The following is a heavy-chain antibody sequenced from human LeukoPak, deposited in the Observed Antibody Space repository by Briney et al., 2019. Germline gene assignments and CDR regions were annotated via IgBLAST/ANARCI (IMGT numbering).Heavy chain of an antibody. V-gene: IGHV4-4*09. D-gene: IGHD6-19*01. Sequence: PSETLSLTCTVSGVSISSYCWSWLRQPPGKGREWIGYIYTSGSTNDNPSLTSRVTISVDTSKNQFSLKLSSVTAADTAVYYCARGSNGWYYFDYWGQGTLVTVSS. CDR2: IYTSGST. CDR1: GVSISSYC. J-gene: IGHJ4*02. CDR3: ARGSNGWYYFDY.